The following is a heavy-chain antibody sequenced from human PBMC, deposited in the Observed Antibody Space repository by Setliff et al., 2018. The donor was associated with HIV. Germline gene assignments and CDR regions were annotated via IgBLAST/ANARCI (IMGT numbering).Heavy chain of an antibody. CDR1: GASLTRGYYY. CDR2: IYYSGIT. Sequence: PSETLSLTCTVSGASLTRGYYYWSWIRQPAGKGPEWIGHIYYSGITNYNPSLKSRVTISVDTSKNQFSLKLRSVTAADTAVYYCARAIQPYYMDVWGKGTTVTVSS. V-gene: IGHV4-61*10. J-gene: IGHJ6*03. CDR3: ARAIQPYYMDV.